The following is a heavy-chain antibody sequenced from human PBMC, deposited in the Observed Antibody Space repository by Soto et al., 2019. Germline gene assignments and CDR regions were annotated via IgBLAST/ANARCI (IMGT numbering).Heavy chain of an antibody. CDR1: GFTFSSYA. CDR3: VKRIVASGYYYYGMDV. V-gene: IGHV3-64D*08. CDR2: ISSNGGST. J-gene: IGHJ6*02. D-gene: IGHD5-12*01. Sequence: GGSLRLSCSASGFTFSSYAMHWVRQAPGKGLEYVSAISSNGGSTYYADSVKGRFTISRDNSKNTLYLQMSSLRAEDTAVYYCVKRIVASGYYYYGMDVWGQGTTVTVSS.